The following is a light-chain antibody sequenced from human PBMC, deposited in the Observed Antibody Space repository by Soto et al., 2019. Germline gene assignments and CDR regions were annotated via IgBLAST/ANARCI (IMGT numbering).Light chain of an antibody. V-gene: IGKV1-39*01. CDR1: QSVRSH. CDR2: AAY. J-gene: IGKJ5*01. Sequence: DIQMTQSPSSLSASVGDTVTITCRASQSVRSHLNWYQHKSGKAPKVLIYAAYSLQSGVSSRFSGSGSGTNFTFTISSLQPEDSATYYCQQTYDSPTFGQGTRLEIK. CDR3: QQTYDSPT.